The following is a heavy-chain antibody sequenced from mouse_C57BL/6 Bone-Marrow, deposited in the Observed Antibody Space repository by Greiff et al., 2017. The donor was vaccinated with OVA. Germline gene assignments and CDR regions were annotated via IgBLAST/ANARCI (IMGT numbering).Heavy chain of an antibody. CDR1: GYTFTSYW. CDR3: ARGGVVASYWYFDV. CDR2: IDPSDSYT. V-gene: IGHV1-69*01. J-gene: IGHJ1*03. Sequence: QVQLQQPGAELVMPGASVKLSCKASGYTFTSYWMHWVKQRPGQGLEWIGEIDPSDSYTNYNQKFKGKSTLTVDKSSSTAYMQLSSLTSEDSAVYDCARGGVVASYWYFDVWGTGTTVTVSS. D-gene: IGHD1-1*01.